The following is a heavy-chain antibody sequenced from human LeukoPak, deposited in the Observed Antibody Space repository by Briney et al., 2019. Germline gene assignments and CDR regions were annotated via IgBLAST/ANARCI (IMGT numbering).Heavy chain of an antibody. J-gene: IGHJ5*02. V-gene: IGHV1-8*01. Sequence: ASVKVSCKASGYTFTSYDINWVRQATGQGLEWMGWMNPNSGNTGYAQKFQGRVTMTRNTSISTAYMELSSLRSEDTAVYYCARGDSGSYFEGYWFDPWGQGTLVTVSS. D-gene: IGHD3-10*01. CDR2: MNPNSGNT. CDR3: ARGDSGSYFEGYWFDP. CDR1: GYTFTSYD.